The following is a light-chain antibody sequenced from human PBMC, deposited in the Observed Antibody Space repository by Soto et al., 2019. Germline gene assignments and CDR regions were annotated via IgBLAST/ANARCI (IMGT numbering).Light chain of an antibody. CDR2: EVN. CDR3: SSYTGSSTLGEM. Sequence: QSALTQPASVSGSPGQSITISCTGTSRDVGGYNYVSWYQQHPGKAPKVMIYEVNIRPSGVSDRFSGSKSGNTASLTISGLQAEDEAVYFCSSYTGSSTLGEMFGGGTKLTVL. J-gene: IGLJ3*02. CDR1: SRDVGGYNY. V-gene: IGLV2-14*01.